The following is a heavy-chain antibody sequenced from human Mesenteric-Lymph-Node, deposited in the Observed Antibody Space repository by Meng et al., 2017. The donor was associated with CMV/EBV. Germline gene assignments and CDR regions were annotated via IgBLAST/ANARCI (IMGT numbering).Heavy chain of an antibody. J-gene: IGHJ4*02. CDR1: GITFNNAW. CDR3: TTDLDFWSGRPARD. V-gene: IGHV3-15*01. CDR2: MKSKTDGAIT. Sequence: GESLKISCAVSGITFNNAWMSWVRQAPGKGLEWVGRMKSKTDGAITDYAAPVRGRFTISRDDSKNTLYLQMNSLKTEDTAVYYCTTDLDFWSGRPARDWGQGTLVTVSS. D-gene: IGHD3-3*01.